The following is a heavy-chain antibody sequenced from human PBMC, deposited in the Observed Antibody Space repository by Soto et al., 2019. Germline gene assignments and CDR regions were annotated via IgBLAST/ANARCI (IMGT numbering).Heavy chain of an antibody. V-gene: IGHV1-2*04. Sequence: ASVKVSCKASGYTFTGHYIHWVRQAPEQGPEWMGEIGPESGATRYAQKFQGWVTMTRDMSITTVYMELNNLSPDDTAVYYCGRGRSGQIVVFYWGQGTPVTVSS. CDR3: GRGRSGQIVVFY. CDR1: GYTFTGHY. J-gene: IGHJ4*02. D-gene: IGHD1-26*01. CDR2: IGPESGAT.